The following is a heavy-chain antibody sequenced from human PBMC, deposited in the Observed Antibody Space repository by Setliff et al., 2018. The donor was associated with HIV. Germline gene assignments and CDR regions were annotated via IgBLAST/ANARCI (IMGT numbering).Heavy chain of an antibody. D-gene: IGHD3-10*01. Sequence: GGSLRLSCEAFSSYAMHWVRQAPGKGLVWVAVISYDGSNKYYADSVKGRFTISRDNSKSSLYLQMNSLRAEDTAVYYCAKDRDERWFGELLSPFTFDYWGQGTLVTVSS. CDR3: AKDRDERWFGELLSPFTFDY. V-gene: IGHV3-30*04. CDR2: ISYDGSNK. J-gene: IGHJ4*02. CDR1: SSYA.